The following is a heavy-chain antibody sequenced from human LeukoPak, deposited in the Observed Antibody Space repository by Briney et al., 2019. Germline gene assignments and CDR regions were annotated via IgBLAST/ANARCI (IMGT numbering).Heavy chain of an antibody. Sequence: GRSLRLSCAASGFTFSSYSMSWVRQAPGKGLEWVSAIIGSGGSTDYADSVKGLFTISRDNSKDTLYLQMNSLRAEDTAVYYCAKVGSGDYVREVYFDYWGQGTLVTVSS. J-gene: IGHJ4*02. CDR3: AKVGSGDYVREVYFDY. V-gene: IGHV3-23*01. D-gene: IGHD4-17*01. CDR2: IIGSGGST. CDR1: GFTFSSYS.